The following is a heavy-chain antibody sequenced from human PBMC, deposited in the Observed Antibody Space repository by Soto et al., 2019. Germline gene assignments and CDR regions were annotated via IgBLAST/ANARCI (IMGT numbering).Heavy chain of an antibody. Sequence: QVQLEESGGGVVQPGRSPRLSCEASGFTFNTYSMHWVRQPPGKGLEWLAALWYDGTQKYYADAVQGRFIISRDNSTKTLYLEMNSLRAEDTAVYYCARAGGTTVTGLWHFDSWGQGTLVTVSS. CDR1: GFTFNTYS. J-gene: IGHJ4*02. CDR3: ARAGGTTVTGLWHFDS. V-gene: IGHV3-33*01. CDR2: LWYDGTQK. D-gene: IGHD4-17*01.